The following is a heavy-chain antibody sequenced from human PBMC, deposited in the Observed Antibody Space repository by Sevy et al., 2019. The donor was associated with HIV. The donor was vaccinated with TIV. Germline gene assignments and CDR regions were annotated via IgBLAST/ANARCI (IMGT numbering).Heavy chain of an antibody. CDR1: GYTLNNYI. CDR2: VNTASGDT. V-gene: IGHV1-3*04. J-gene: IGHJ4*02. Sequence: ASVKVSCRGSGYTLNNYIIYWVRQAPGQSLEWMGWVNTASGDTKYSQKFQGRLIITTDTSARTVYMELNSLRSEDTAFYFCARDFCSGGSCYSAFVYWGQGTLVTVSS. D-gene: IGHD2-15*01. CDR3: ARDFCSGGSCYSAFVY.